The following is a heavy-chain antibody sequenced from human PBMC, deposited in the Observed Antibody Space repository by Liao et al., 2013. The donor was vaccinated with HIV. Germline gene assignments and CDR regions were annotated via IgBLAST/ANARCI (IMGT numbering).Heavy chain of an antibody. CDR1: GTSIRRGTYW. D-gene: IGHD1-26*01. CDR2: ILTDGDT. V-gene: IGHV4-61*02. CDR3: ARGPTLGSFYAGGFDY. J-gene: IGHJ4*02. Sequence: QVQLREAGPGLVRTSETLTLICSVSGTSIRRGTYWWGWVRQPAGKGLEWVGRILTDGDTDYNPSLNSRLSISVDTSKNQISLTMNAVTAADTAVYYCARGPTLGSFYAGGFDYWGQGILVTVSS.